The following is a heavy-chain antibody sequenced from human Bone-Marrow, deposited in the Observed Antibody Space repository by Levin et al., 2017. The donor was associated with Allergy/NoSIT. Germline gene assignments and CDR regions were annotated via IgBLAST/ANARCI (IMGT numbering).Heavy chain of an antibody. D-gene: IGHD2-15*01. CDR3: VTLLGCWPDFDS. J-gene: IGHJ4*02. CDR2: ITSDGGRT. Sequence: GGSLRLSCSASGFTFSSYAMNWVRQAPGKGLEFVSSITSDGGRTYYADSVRGRFTISRDNSNNTVDLKMSGLRAEDTAVYYCVTLLGCWPDFDSWGQGTQVTV. CDR1: GFTFSSYA. V-gene: IGHV3-64D*09.